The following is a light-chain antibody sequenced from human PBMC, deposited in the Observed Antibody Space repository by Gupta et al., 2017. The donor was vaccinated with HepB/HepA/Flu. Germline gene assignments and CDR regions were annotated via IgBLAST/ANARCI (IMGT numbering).Light chain of an antibody. V-gene: IGKV3-15*01. CDR3: QQYDDWPPLT. Sequence: LMTQSPATLSVSPGETATLSCSPSQSLRTNLAWYQQKPGQAPRLLIYGASTRATGIPARFSGSGSGTEFTLTISSLQSEDSAVYYCQQYDDWPPLTFGGGTKVEIK. J-gene: IGKJ4*01. CDR1: QSLRTN. CDR2: GAS.